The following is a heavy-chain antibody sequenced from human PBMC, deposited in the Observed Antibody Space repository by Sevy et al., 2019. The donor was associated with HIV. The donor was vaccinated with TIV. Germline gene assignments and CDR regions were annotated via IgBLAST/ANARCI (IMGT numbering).Heavy chain of an antibody. Sequence: SETLSLTCTVSGGSISSNSYYWDWIRQSPGKGPTWIGSVTHTKSTYYTSSLKSRVTISVDVSKNQFSLNLNSVTAADTAVYYCARHTNYDSSPFYDWGQGTLVTVSS. V-gene: IGHV4-39*01. J-gene: IGHJ4*02. CDR3: ARHTNYDSSPFYD. D-gene: IGHD3-22*01. CDR2: VTHTKST. CDR1: GGSISSNSYY.